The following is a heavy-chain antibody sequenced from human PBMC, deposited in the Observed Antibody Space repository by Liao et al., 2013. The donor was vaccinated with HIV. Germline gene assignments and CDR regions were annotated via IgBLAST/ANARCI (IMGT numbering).Heavy chain of an antibody. V-gene: IGHV4-34*01. D-gene: IGHD3-3*01. Sequence: QVQLQQWGAGLLKPSETLSLTCAVYGGSFRGYYWSWIRQPPGKGLEWIGEINHSGSTNYSPSLKSRVTISVDTSKKQFSLKLSSVTAADTAVYYCARGSRRDFWSGYMIDYWGQGTLVTVSS. J-gene: IGHJ4*02. CDR3: ARGSRRDFWSGYMIDY. CDR1: GGSFRGYY. CDR2: INHSGST.